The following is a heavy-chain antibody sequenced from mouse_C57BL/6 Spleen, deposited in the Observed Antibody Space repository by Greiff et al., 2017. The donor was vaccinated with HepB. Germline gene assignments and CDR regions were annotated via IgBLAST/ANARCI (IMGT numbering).Heavy chain of an antibody. CDR3: ARYGNYVNVFDY. CDR2: IYPGSGST. D-gene: IGHD2-1*01. CDR1: GYTFTSYW. J-gene: IGHJ2*01. Sequence: QVQLQQPGAELVKPGASVKMSCKASGYTFTSYWITWVKQRPGQGLEWIGDIYPGSGSTNYNEKFKSKATLTVDTSSSTAYMQLSSLTSEDSAVYYCARYGNYVNVFDYWGQGTTLTVSS. V-gene: IGHV1-55*01.